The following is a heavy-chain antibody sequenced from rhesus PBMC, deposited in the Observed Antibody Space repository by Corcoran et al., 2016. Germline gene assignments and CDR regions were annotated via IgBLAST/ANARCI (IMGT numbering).Heavy chain of an antibody. Sequence: QVQLQESGPGLVKPSETLSLTCAVSGGSISGYWWGWIRQPPGKGLEWFGYIGGRRERTNYNPTHRSRDTIATDTTKNQFDRKLSSVTAADTAVYYCARRAVRPLYGVDSWGQGVVVTVSS. CDR2: IGGRRERT. CDR1: GGSISGYW. J-gene: IGHJ6*01. CDR3: ARRAVRPLYGVDS. V-gene: IGHV4-165*01.